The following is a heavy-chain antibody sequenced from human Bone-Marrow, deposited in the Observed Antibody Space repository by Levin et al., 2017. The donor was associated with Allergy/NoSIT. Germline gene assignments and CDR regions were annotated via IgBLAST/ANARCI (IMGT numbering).Heavy chain of an antibody. D-gene: IGHD4-23*01. Sequence: RSGGSLRLSCAASGFTFTDYAIHWIRQAPGRGLEWVSGVSWNSGTIGYADSVKGRFTISRDNAKNSLYLQMNSLRTEDTALYFCARHKDYGGNGYYYYGMDVWGQGTTVTVSS. CDR3: ARHKDYGGNGYYYYGMDV. CDR1: GFTFTDYA. V-gene: IGHV3-9*01. CDR2: VSWNSGTI. J-gene: IGHJ6*02.